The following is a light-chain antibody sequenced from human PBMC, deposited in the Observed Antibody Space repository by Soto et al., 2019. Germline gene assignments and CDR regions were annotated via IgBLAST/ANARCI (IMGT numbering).Light chain of an antibody. CDR2: EVN. CDR1: SSDVGGYNY. J-gene: IGLJ3*02. Sequence: QSVLTQPPSASGSPGQSVAISCTGTSSDVGGYNYVSWYQQHPGKAPKLMIYEVNKRPSGVPDRFSGSKSGNTASLAISGLQSDDEAVYFCSTWDDSLNGWVFGGGTQLTVL. CDR3: STWDDSLNGWV. V-gene: IGLV2-8*01.